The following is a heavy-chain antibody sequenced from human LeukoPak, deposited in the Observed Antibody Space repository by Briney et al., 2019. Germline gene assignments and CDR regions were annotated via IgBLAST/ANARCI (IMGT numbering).Heavy chain of an antibody. CDR3: AKDRRYTARGNYYFDY. J-gene: IGHJ4*02. D-gene: IGHD5-18*01. CDR1: GGTFSSYG. V-gene: IGHV3-30*18. CDR2: ISYDGSNK. Sequence: RPGGSLRLTCAASGGTFSSYGMHWVRQAPGKGLEWVGDISYDGSNKYYADPVKGRFTISRDNYKHTLYLQMNSLRAEDTAVYYCAKDRRYTARGNYYFDYWGQGSLVTVSS.